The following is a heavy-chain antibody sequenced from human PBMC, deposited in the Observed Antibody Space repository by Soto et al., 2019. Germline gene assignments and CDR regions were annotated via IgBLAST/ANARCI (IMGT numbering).Heavy chain of an antibody. CDR3: ARRSSSWYFDC. D-gene: IGHD6-13*01. J-gene: IGHJ4*02. V-gene: IGHV3-23*01. Sequence: EVQLLESGGGLVQPGGSLRLSCAASGFTFSSYAMNWVRQAPGKGLEWVSVISGSGDSTYYADSVKGRFTISRDNSKSTLYLQMNSLRAEDTAVYYCARRSSSWYFDCWGQGTLVTVSS. CDR1: GFTFSSYA. CDR2: ISGSGDST.